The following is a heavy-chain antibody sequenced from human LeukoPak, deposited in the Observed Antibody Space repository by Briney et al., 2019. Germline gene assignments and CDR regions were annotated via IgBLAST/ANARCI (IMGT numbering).Heavy chain of an antibody. D-gene: IGHD3-10*01. CDR3: AKDQHGEWFGELLYYYYYGMDV. CDR2: ISYDGSNK. J-gene: IGHJ6*02. V-gene: IGHV3-30*18. CDR1: GFTFSSYG. Sequence: AGGSLRLSCAASGFTFSSYGMHWARQAPGKGLEWVAVISYDGSNKYYADSVKGRFIISRDNSKNTLYLQMNSLRAEGTAVYYCAKDQHGEWFGELLYYYYYGMDVWGQGTTVTVSS.